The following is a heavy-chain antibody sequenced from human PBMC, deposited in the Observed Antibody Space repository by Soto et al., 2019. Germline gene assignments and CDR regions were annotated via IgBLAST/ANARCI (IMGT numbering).Heavy chain of an antibody. CDR1: GFTFTSSA. D-gene: IGHD3-22*01. CDR2: IVVGSGNT. V-gene: IGHV1-58*01. CDR3: AAFRPNYYDSRGYYSDY. J-gene: IGHJ4*02. Sequence: SVKVSCKASGFTFTSSAVQWVRQARGQRLEWIGWIVVGSGNTNYAQKFQERVTITRDMSTSTAYMELSSLRSEDTAVYYCAAFRPNYYDSRGYYSDYWGPATLVPVSS.